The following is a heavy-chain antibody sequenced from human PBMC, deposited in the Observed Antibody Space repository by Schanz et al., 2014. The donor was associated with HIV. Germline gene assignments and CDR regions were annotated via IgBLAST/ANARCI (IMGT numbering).Heavy chain of an antibody. D-gene: IGHD5-12*01. CDR1: GYSFTSYD. CDR2: ISGDNNNT. CDR3: ARGAAEMATMTPWRY. Sequence: QVRLVQSGAEVKNPGASVKVSCKASGYSFTSYDINWVRQATGQGLEWMGWISGDNNNTKYEQKFQARVTMTTDTSTTTAYMDLRSLRSDDTAVYYCARGAAEMATMTPWRYWGQGTLVTVSS. V-gene: IGHV1-18*01. J-gene: IGHJ4*02.